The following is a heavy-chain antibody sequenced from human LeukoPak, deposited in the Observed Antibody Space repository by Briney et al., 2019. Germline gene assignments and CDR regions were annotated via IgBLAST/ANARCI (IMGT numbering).Heavy chain of an antibody. Sequence: PSETLSLTCSVSGGSISSGSYYWSWIRQPPGKGLEWIGYIYYSGSTNYNPSLKSRVTISVDTSKNQFSLKLSSVTAADTAVYYCARGGGIEYFDYWGQGTLVTVSS. CDR3: ARGGGIEYFDY. CDR1: GGSISSGSYY. V-gene: IGHV4-61*01. J-gene: IGHJ4*02. CDR2: IYYSGST. D-gene: IGHD3-16*01.